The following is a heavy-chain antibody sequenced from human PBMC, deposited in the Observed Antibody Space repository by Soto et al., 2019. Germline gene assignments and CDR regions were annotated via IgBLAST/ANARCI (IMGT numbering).Heavy chain of an antibody. CDR1: GGSISSYY. D-gene: IGHD5-12*01. Sequence: SETLSLTCTVSGGSISSYYWSWIRQPPGKGLEWIGYIYYSGSTNYNPSLKSRVTISVDTSKNTLSLQLNRLRADDTAVYYCAKQTAGYYDPTRFPFDKWGQGTLVTVSS. CDR3: AKQTAGYYDPTRFPFDK. V-gene: IGHV4-59*08. J-gene: IGHJ4*02. CDR2: IYYSGST.